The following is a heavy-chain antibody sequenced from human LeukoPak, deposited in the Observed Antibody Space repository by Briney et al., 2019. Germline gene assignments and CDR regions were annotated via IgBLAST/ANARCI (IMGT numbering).Heavy chain of an antibody. CDR3: ARDRQLWLRAFDY. Sequence: SVKVSCKASGYTFTGYYMHWVRQAPGQGLEWMGRIIPILGIANYAQKFQGRVTITADKSTSTAYMELSSLRSEDTAVYYCARDRQLWLRAFDYWGQGTLVTVSS. V-gene: IGHV1-69*04. CDR2: IIPILGIA. CDR1: GYTFTGYY. D-gene: IGHD5-18*01. J-gene: IGHJ4*02.